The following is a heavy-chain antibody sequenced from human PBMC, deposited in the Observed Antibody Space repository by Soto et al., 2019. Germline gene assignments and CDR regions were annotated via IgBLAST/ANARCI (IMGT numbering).Heavy chain of an antibody. CDR1: GSTFSSYG. D-gene: IGHD6-6*01. V-gene: IGHV3-33*01. CDR2: IWYDGSNK. Sequence: GGSLRLSCAASGSTFSSYGMHWVRQAPGKGLEWVAVIWYDGSNKYYADSVKGRFTISRDNSKNTLYLQMNSLRAEDTAVYYCARSKALSSSPYYYYGMDVWGQGTTVTVSS. J-gene: IGHJ6*02. CDR3: ARSKALSSSPYYYYGMDV.